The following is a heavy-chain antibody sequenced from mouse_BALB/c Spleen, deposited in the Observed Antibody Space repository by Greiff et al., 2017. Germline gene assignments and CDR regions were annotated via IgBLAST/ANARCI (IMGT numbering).Heavy chain of an antibody. D-gene: IGHD1-3*01. Sequence: QVQLQQSAAELARPGASVKMSCKASGYTFTSYTMHWVKQRPGQGLEWIGYINPSSGYTEYNQKFKDKTTLTADKSSSTAYMQLSSLTSEDSAVYYCARRGLKAMDYWGQGTSVTVSS. J-gene: IGHJ4*01. CDR2: INPSSGYT. V-gene: IGHV1-4*02. CDR3: ARRGLKAMDY. CDR1: GYTFTSYT.